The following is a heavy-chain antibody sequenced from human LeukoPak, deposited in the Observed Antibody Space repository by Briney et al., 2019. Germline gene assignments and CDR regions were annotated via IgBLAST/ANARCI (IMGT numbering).Heavy chain of an antibody. J-gene: IGHJ4*02. Sequence: SETLSLTFTVSGSSISSYYWSWIRQPPGKGLEWIGYIYYSGSTNYNPSLKSRVTISVDTSKNQFSLKLSSVTAADTAVYYCARADYRYYFDYWGQGTLVTVSS. CDR1: GSSISSYY. D-gene: IGHD3-16*01. CDR3: ARADYRYYFDY. V-gene: IGHV4-59*01. CDR2: IYYSGST.